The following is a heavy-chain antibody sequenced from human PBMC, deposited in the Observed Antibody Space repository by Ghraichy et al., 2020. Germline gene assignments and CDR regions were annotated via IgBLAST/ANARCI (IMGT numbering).Heavy chain of an antibody. Sequence: SVKVSCKASGDTFSSYAISWVRQAPGQGLEWMGVIIPIFGTANYAQKFQGRVTITADESTSTAYMELRILRSEDTAVYYCARDRVGATPGMVYYYYGMYVWGQGTTVTVSS. D-gene: IGHD1-26*01. CDR3: ARDRVGATPGMVYYYYGMYV. J-gene: IGHJ6*02. CDR2: IIPIFGTA. CDR1: GDTFSSYA. V-gene: IGHV1-69*13.